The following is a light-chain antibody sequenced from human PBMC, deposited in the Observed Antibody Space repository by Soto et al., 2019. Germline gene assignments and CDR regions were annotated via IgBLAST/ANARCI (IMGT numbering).Light chain of an antibody. J-gene: IGKJ3*01. Sequence: DIQMTQSPSSLSASVGDRVTITCRASQSITSYLNWYQQKPGKAPKFLIYAASNLQSGVPSRFSGSGSGKDFTLNINSLQPEDFATYFCQQSYSAPIFTFGPGTKVNIK. CDR1: QSITSY. V-gene: IGKV1-39*01. CDR3: QQSYSAPIFT. CDR2: AAS.